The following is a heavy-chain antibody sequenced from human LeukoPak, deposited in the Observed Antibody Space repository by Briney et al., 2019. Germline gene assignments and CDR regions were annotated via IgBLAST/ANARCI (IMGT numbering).Heavy chain of an antibody. J-gene: IGHJ4*02. Sequence: PGGSLRLSCAVSGFTLSGNWMHWVPQAPGKGLVWVSRINSDGSSTSYADSVKGRFTISRDNAKNTLYLQMNSLRAEDTAVYYCARRDNYDYWGQGTLVTVSS. D-gene: IGHD2-15*01. CDR3: ARRDNYDY. V-gene: IGHV3-74*01. CDR1: GFTLSGNW. CDR2: INSDGSST.